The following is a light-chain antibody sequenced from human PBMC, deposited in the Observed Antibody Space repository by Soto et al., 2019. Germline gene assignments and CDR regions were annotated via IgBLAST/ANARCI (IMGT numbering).Light chain of an antibody. CDR2: LNSDGSH. CDR3: QTWGTGIRV. CDR1: SGHSSNA. J-gene: IGLJ3*02. Sequence: QLVLTQSPSASASLGASVKLTCTLSSGHSSNAIAWHQQQPEKGPRYLMKLNSDGSHTKGDGIPDRFSGSSSGAERYLIISSLQSDDEADYYCQTWGTGIRVFGGGTKLTVL. V-gene: IGLV4-69*01.